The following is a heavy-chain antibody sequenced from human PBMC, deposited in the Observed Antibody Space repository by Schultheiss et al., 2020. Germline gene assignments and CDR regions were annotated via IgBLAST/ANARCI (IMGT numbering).Heavy chain of an antibody. V-gene: IGHV4-39*07. CDR3: ARVYGDGYNI. J-gene: IGHJ4*02. CDR1: GGSISSYY. D-gene: IGHD5-24*01. CDR2: IYYSGST. Sequence: SETLSLTCTVSGGSISSYYWGWIRQPPGKGLEWIGSIYYSGSTYYNPSLKSRVTISVDTSKNQFSLKLSSVTAADTAVYYCARVYGDGYNIWGQGTLVTVSS.